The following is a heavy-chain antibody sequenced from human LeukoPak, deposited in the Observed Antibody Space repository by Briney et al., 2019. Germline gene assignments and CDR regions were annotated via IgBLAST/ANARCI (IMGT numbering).Heavy chain of an antibody. CDR1: GGSISSSSYY. CDR3: ARDSRIAVAGTGDAFDI. Sequence: SETLSLTCTVSGGSISSSSYYWGWIRQPPGKGLEWVGSIYYSGSTYYNPSLKSRVTISVDTSKNQFSLKLSSVTAADTAVYYCARDSRIAVAGTGDAFDIWGQGTMVTVSS. J-gene: IGHJ3*02. D-gene: IGHD6-19*01. CDR2: IYYSGST. V-gene: IGHV4-39*07.